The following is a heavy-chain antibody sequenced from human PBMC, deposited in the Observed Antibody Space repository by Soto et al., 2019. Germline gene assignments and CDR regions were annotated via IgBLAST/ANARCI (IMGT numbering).Heavy chain of an antibody. Sequence: ASVKVSCKVSGYTLTELSMHWVRQAPGKGLEWMGGFDPEDGETIYAQKFQGRVTMTEDTSTDTAYMELSSLRSEDTAVYYCATLALTGNWFDPWGQGTLVTVSS. J-gene: IGHJ5*02. CDR1: GYTLTELS. V-gene: IGHV1-24*01. D-gene: IGHD3-9*01. CDR3: ATLALTGNWFDP. CDR2: FDPEDGET.